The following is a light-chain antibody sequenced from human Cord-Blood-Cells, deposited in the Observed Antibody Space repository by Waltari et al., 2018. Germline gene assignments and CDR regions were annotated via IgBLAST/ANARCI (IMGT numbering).Light chain of an antibody. CDR3: CSYAGSSTFV. CDR2: EGS. V-gene: IGLV2-23*03. CDR1: SSDVGGYNL. J-gene: IGLJ1*01. Sequence: QSALTQPASVSGSPGQSIPISCTGTSSDVGGYNLVSWYQQHPGKAPKLIIYEGSKRPSGVSKCFSGYKSGNTASLTISGLQAEDEADYYCCSYAGSSTFVVGTGTKVTVL.